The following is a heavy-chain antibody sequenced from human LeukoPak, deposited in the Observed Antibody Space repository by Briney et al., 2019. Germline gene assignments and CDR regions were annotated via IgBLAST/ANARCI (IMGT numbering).Heavy chain of an antibody. CDR2: IKQDGSEK. CDR3: ARGYDYVWGSYRYPFDY. D-gene: IGHD3-16*02. J-gene: IGHJ4*02. Sequence: GGSLRLSCVASGFTFSAYWMSWVRQAPGKGLEWAANIKQDGSEKYYVDSVKGRFTISRDNAKNSLYLQMNSLRAEDTAVYYCARGYDYVWGSYRYPFDYWGQGTLVTVSS. V-gene: IGHV3-7*01. CDR1: GFTFSAYW.